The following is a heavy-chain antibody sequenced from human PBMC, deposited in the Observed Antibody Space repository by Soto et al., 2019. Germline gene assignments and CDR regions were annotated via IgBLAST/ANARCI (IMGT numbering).Heavy chain of an antibody. V-gene: IGHV3-30*18. CDR2: ISYDGSNK. D-gene: IGHD3-3*01. CDR1: GFTFSSYG. J-gene: IGHJ6*02. Sequence: QVQLVESGGGVVQPGRSLRLSCEASGFTFSSYGMHWVRQAPGKGLEWVAGISYDGSNKYYADSVKGRFTISRDNSKNTLYLQMNSLRAEDTAVYYCAKDVLRFLEWLAFYGMDVWGQGTTVTVSS. CDR3: AKDVLRFLEWLAFYGMDV.